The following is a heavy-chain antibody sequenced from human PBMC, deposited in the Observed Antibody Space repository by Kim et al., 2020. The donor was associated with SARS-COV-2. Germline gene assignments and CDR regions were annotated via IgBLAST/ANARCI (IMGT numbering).Heavy chain of an antibody. J-gene: IGHJ4*02. CDR3: ARVVGATPFDY. D-gene: IGHD1-26*01. CDR2: N. V-gene: IGHV6-1*01. Sequence: NDNAVSMKSRITINPDTSTQQYSLQLNSVTPEDTAVYYCARVVGATPFDYWGQGTLVTVSS.